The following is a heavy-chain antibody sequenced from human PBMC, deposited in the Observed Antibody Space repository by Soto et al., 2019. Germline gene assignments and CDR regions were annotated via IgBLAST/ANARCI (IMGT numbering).Heavy chain of an antibody. V-gene: IGHV1-69*12. D-gene: IGHD3-10*01. Sequence: QVQLVQSGAEVKKPGSSVKVACKVSGDTFSNYVINWVRQAPGQGLEWMGAIVPIFRTANYAQKFQGRVTITADEFTIASSIALGGLRSDVAATYYCARETSAPDAFREAASDIWGQGTLVTVSS. CDR3: ARETSAPDAFREAASDI. CDR2: IVPIFRTA. CDR1: GDTFSNYV. J-gene: IGHJ3*02.